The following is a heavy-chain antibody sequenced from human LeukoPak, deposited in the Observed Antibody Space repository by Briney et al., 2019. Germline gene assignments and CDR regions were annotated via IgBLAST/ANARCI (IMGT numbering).Heavy chain of an antibody. CDR2: ISGSGRST. Sequence: GGSLRLSCVGSGFVFHDYSMSWVRQAPGKGLEWVSSISGSGRSTYYADSVKGRFTISRDNSKNTLYLQMNSLRAEDTAVYYCAKPARTNAFDIWGQGTMVTVSS. V-gene: IGHV3-23*01. D-gene: IGHD1-14*01. CDR1: GFVFHDYS. J-gene: IGHJ3*02. CDR3: AKPARTNAFDI.